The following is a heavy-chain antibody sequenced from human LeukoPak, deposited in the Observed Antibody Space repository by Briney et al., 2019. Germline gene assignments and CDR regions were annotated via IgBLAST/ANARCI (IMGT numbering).Heavy chain of an antibody. CDR2: IYSGGST. D-gene: IGHD6-13*01. V-gene: IGHV3-53*01. CDR3: ARDSGGQQLVFGPWGGDYYYGMDV. J-gene: IGHJ6*02. Sequence: GGSLRLSCAASGFTVSSNYMSWVRQAPGKGLEWVSVIYSGGSTYYAESVKGRFTISRDNSKNTLYLQMNSLRAEDTAVYYCARDSGGQQLVFGPWGGDYYYGMDVWGQGTTVTVCS. CDR1: GFTVSSNY.